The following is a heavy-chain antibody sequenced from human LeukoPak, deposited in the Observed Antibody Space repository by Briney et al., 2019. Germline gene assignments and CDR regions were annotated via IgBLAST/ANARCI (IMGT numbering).Heavy chain of an antibody. CDR3: ARARRITMVRGVFNFDY. Sequence: PSETLSLTCAVYGGSFSGYYWSWIRQPPGKGLEWIGEINHSGSTNYNPSLKSRDTISVDTSKNQFSLKLSSVTAADTAVYYCARARRITMVRGVFNFDYWGQGTLVTVSS. D-gene: IGHD3-10*01. V-gene: IGHV4-34*01. CDR2: INHSGST. J-gene: IGHJ4*02. CDR1: GGSFSGYY.